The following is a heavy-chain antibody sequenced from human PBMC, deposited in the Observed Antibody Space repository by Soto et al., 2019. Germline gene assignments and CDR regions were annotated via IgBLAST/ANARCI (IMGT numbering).Heavy chain of an antibody. CDR1: GFSLTTRGVG. CDR2: IYWDDDK. CDR3: AHIPNYYQYDWFDP. D-gene: IGHD3-16*01. Sequence: QITLKESGPTLVKPTQTLTLTCTFSGFSLTTRGVGVGWIRQPPGKALECLALIYWDDDKRSSPSLQGRLSITKDPSKTQVVLTLTNVDPVDTATYYCAHIPNYYQYDWFDPWGQGTLVSVSS. V-gene: IGHV2-5*02. J-gene: IGHJ5*02.